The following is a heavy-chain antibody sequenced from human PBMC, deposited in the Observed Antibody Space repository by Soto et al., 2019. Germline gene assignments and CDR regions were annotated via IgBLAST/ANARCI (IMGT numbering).Heavy chain of an antibody. J-gene: IGHJ6*02. CDR2: ISWNSGTI. Sequence: EVQVVESGGGLVQPGRSLRLSCAASGFSFDDYAMHWVRQDPGKCLEWVSGISWNSGTIGYADSVKGRFTISRDNAKNSLYLQMNSLRAEDTAVYYCAKSTGGTANGMGVWGQGTTVTVSS. V-gene: IGHV3-9*01. D-gene: IGHD2-8*02. CDR1: GFSFDDYA. CDR3: AKSTGGTANGMGV.